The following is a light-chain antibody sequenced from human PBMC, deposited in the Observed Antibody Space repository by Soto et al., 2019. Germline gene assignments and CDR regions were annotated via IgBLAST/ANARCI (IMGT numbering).Light chain of an antibody. V-gene: IGKV1-5*03. Sequence: DIQMTQSPSTLSASVGDRVTITCRASQSISSWLAWYQQNPGKDPNLLIYKASRLKSAVPSRICGSGSGTKFTLTISSLQPDDFATYYCQQYNSYSQVTFGQGTKVEIK. CDR2: KAS. CDR3: QQYNSYSQVT. CDR1: QSISSW. J-gene: IGKJ1*01.